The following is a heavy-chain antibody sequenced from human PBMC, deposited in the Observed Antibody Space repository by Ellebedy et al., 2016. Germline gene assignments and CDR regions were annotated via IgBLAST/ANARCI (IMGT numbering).Heavy chain of an antibody. CDR2: INPDGTVK. CDR3: ARDPPAITTGTWG. V-gene: IGHV3-7*01. J-gene: IGHJ4*02. CDR1: GFTFNTYW. Sequence: GESLKISXAASGFTFNTYWMNWIRQTPGKGLEWVANINPDGTVKTYVDSVKGRFAISRDSSKNTLYLQMNSLRGDDTAVYYCARDPPAITTGTWGWGQGTLVTVSS. D-gene: IGHD5-24*01.